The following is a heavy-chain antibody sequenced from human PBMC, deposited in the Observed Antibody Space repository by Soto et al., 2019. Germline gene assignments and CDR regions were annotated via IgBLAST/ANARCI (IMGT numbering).Heavy chain of an antibody. CDR3: ATRHLPYCSGGTCNPFDF. J-gene: IGHJ4*02. CDR1: GFTFTTYA. V-gene: IGHV3-23*01. CDR2: ISVRGDST. Sequence: GGSLRLSCAASGFTFTTYAMSWVRQAPGEGLEWVSTISVRGDSTYYADSVKGRFAVSRDNSKNTIYLQMNSLRAEDTAIYYCATRHLPYCSGGTCNPFDFWGQGTLVTVSS. D-gene: IGHD2-15*01.